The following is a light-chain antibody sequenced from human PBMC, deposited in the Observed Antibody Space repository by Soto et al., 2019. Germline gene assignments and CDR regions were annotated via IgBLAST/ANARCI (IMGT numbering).Light chain of an antibody. Sequence: QSALTQPASVSGSPGQSIAISCTGTSSDVGGYNYVSWYQQHPGKAPKLMIYDVTTRPSGVSNRFSGSKSGNTAALTISGLQAEDEADYYCSSYTSDTTGVFGTGTKFTVL. J-gene: IGLJ1*01. V-gene: IGLV2-14*03. CDR2: DVT. CDR1: SSDVGGYNY. CDR3: SSYTSDTTGV.